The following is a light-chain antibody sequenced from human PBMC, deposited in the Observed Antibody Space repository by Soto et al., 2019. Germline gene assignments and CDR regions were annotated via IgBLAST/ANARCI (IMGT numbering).Light chain of an antibody. V-gene: IGLV1-44*01. CDR1: SSNIGNNA. J-gene: IGLJ3*02. CDR2: DNI. Sequence: QSVLTQPPSASGTPGQRVTISCSGSSSNIGNNAVNWYQQFPGTAPKLLIYDNIQRPSGVPDRFSGSKSGTSASLAISGLQSEDEADYYCAAWGDNLNGWVFGGGTKSPS. CDR3: AAWGDNLNGWV.